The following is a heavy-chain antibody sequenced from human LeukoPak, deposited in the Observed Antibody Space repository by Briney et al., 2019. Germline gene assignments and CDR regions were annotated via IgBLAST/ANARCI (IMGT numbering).Heavy chain of an antibody. Sequence: SETLSLTCAVYGGPFSGYYWSWIRQPPGKGLEWIGEINHSGSANYNPSLKSRVTISVDMSKNQFSLKLNPVTAADTAVYYCARARGDYYDSSGYYSAFDYWGQGTLVTVSS. D-gene: IGHD3-22*01. CDR1: GGPFSGYY. V-gene: IGHV4-34*01. J-gene: IGHJ4*02. CDR2: INHSGSA. CDR3: ARARGDYYDSSGYYSAFDY.